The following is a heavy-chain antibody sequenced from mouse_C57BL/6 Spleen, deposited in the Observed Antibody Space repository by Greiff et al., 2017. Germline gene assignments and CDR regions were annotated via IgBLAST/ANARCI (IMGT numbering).Heavy chain of an antibody. Sequence: VQLQQSGPELVKPGASVKISCKASGYTFTDYYMNWVKQSHGKSLEWIGDINPNNGGTSYNQKFKGKATLTVDKSSSTAYMERRSLTSEDSAVYYCAREGGYYGSSYRLGYWGQGTTLTVSS. CDR3: AREGGYYGSSYRLGY. V-gene: IGHV1-26*01. J-gene: IGHJ2*01. CDR2: INPNNGGT. CDR1: GYTFTDYY. D-gene: IGHD1-1*01.